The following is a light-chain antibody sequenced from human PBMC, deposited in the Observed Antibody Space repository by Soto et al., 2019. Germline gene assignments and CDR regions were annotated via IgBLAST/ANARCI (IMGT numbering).Light chain of an antibody. V-gene: IGKV3-15*01. CDR2: GAS. CDR1: QSVSSN. Sequence: EIVMTQSPATLSVSPGERATLSGRASQSVSSNLAWYQQRPGQAPRVLIYGASTRATGIPDRFSGSESGTEFTLTIRSLQSEDCAVYECQKYNNWPLTFGGGTKVDIK. CDR3: QKYNNWPLT. J-gene: IGKJ4*01.